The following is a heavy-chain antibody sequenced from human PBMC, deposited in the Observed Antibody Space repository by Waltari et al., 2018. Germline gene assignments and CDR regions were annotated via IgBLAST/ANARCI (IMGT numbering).Heavy chain of an antibody. CDR1: GGSISSSNYY. D-gene: IGHD3-22*01. Sequence: QLQLQESGPGLVQPSETLSLTCTVSGGSISSSNYYWGWIRQPPGKGLEWIGSIYYSGSTYYNPSLKSRVTISVDTSKNQFYLKLNSVTAADTAVHYCARSGYYDSSGYYWWFDPWGQGTLVTVSS. V-gene: IGHV4-39*01. CDR2: IYYSGST. CDR3: ARSGYYDSSGYYWWFDP. J-gene: IGHJ5*02.